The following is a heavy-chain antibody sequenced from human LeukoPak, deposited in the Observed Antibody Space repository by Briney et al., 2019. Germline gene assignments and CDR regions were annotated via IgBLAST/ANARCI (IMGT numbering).Heavy chain of an antibody. CDR2: IKQDGSEE. CDR3: ANSANYGGNSGYFDY. Sequence: GGSLRVSCAASGFTFSSYWMSWVRQAPGTGLEWVANIKQDGSEEYYVDSVRGRLTISGDNAKNSLYLQMNSLRAEDTAVYYCANSANYGGNSGYFDYWGQGTLVTVSS. J-gene: IGHJ4*02. CDR1: GFTFSSYW. V-gene: IGHV3-7*03. D-gene: IGHD4-23*01.